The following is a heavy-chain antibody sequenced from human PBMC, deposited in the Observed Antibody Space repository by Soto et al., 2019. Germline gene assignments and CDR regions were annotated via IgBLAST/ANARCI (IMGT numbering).Heavy chain of an antibody. Sequence: SETLSLTCTVSGGSINSYYWSWIRQPPGRGLEWIGYIFYSGSTNYNPSLKSRVTISVNTSKNQFSLMLNSVTAADTAVYYCARHRYYPDWFDHWGQGTLVT. CDR2: IFYSGST. CDR3: ARHRYYPDWFDH. V-gene: IGHV4-59*08. D-gene: IGHD3-10*01. CDR1: GGSINSYY. J-gene: IGHJ5*02.